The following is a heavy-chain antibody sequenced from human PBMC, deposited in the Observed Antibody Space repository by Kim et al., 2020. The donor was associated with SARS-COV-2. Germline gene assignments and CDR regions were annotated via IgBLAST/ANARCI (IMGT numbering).Heavy chain of an antibody. CDR2: ISYDGSNK. CDR3: AKDLAWVAAGLRRFLEWLGGPNWFDP. V-gene: IGHV3-30*18. CDR1: GFTFSSYG. J-gene: IGHJ5*02. D-gene: IGHD3-3*01. Sequence: GGSLRLSCAASGFTFSSYGMHWVRQAPGKGLEWVAVISYDGSNKYYADSVKGRFTISRDNSKNTLYLQMNSLRAEDTAVYYCAKDLAWVAAGLRRFLEWLGGPNWFDPWGQGTLVTVSS.